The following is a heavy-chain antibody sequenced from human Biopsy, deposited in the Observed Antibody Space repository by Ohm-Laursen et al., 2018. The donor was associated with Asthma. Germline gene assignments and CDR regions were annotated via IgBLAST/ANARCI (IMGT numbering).Heavy chain of an antibody. CDR3: ARAIHGGNSDRLDFYYYGLDI. Sequence: GSSVKVSCKASGGMFGNYAISWVRQAPGLGLEWMGGILPIFGTADYAQKFQARVTISADESTSTVYMELSSLRSEDTAVYYCARAIHGGNSDRLDFYYYGLDIWGQGTTVTVSS. CDR2: ILPIFGTA. D-gene: IGHD4-23*01. CDR1: GGMFGNYA. J-gene: IGHJ6*02. V-gene: IGHV1-69*01.